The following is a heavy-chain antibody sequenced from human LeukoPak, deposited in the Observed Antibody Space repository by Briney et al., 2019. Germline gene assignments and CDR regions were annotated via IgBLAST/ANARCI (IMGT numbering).Heavy chain of an antibody. D-gene: IGHD3-22*01. CDR3: ARFYYFDASGWFDP. V-gene: IGHV4-59*01. CDR2: IYYSGST. CDR1: GGSISTYY. J-gene: IGHJ5*02. Sequence: SETLSLTCTVSGGSISTYYWNWIRQPPGKGLEWIGYIYYSGSTTYNPSLRSRVTISVDTSKNQFSLKLSSVTAADTAMYYCARFYYFDASGWFDPWGQGAPVTVSS.